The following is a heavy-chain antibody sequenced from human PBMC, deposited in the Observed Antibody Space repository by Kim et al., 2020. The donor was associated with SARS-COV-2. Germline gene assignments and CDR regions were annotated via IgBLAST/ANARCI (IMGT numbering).Heavy chain of an antibody. CDR1: GFTFDDYA. J-gene: IGHJ4*02. D-gene: IGHD4-17*01. V-gene: IGHV3-9*01. CDR2: ISWNSGSI. Sequence: GGSLRLSCAASGFTFDDYAMHWVRQAQGKGLEWVSGISWNSGSIGYADSVKGRFTISRDNAKNSLYLQMNSLRAEDTALYYCAKDRDDYGDYASFDYWGQGTLVTVSS. CDR3: AKDRDDYGDYASFDY.